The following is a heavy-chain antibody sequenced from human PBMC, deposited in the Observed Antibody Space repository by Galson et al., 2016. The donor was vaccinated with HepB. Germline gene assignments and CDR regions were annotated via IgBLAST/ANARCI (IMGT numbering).Heavy chain of an antibody. V-gene: IGHV4-34*01. CDR3: ARRHYFDFWNTAYAERNVWFDP. J-gene: IGHJ5*02. Sequence: SETLSLTCAVHGGSLSGPYWSWLSQAPGKGLGWIGEVNDSGTTKVTPSLKSRVNMSADTTRNQFSLELRSVTAADTAVYFCARRHYFDFWNTAYAERNVWFDPCGPGVLVTVSS. CDR1: GGSLSGPY. CDR2: VNDSGTT. D-gene: IGHD3-3*01.